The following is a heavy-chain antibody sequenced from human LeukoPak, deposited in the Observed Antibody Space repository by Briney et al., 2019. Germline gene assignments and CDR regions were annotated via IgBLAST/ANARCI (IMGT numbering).Heavy chain of an antibody. D-gene: IGHD3-16*01. CDR2: IKCDSGGT. CDR3: VGSNWAAGGGFDT. J-gene: IGHJ5*02. CDR1: VYTFPPYY. V-gene: IGHV1-2*02. Sequence: ASVTVSCKASVYTFPPYYMHWVRQAPGQGLAWMGWIKCDSGGTEYSPTYRGRVTMTRDTSMSTAYMELTRLTSDDTAVYYCVGSNWAAGGGFDTWGQGTQVTVSS.